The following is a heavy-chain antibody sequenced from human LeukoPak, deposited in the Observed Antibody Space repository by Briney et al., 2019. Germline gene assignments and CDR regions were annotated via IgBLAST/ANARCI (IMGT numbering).Heavy chain of an antibody. CDR3: AKDLTATVVTPFDY. Sequence: GGSLRLSCAASGFTFSSYAMTWVRQAPGRGLEWVSTISGSGGSTYYADSVKGRFTISRDNSKNTLYLQMNSLRAGDSAVYYCAKDLTATVVTPFDYWGQGALVTVSS. J-gene: IGHJ4*02. V-gene: IGHV3-23*01. CDR1: GFTFSSYA. D-gene: IGHD4-23*01. CDR2: ISGSGGST.